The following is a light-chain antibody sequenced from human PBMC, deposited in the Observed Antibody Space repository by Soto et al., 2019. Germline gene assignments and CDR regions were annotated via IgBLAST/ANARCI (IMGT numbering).Light chain of an antibody. J-gene: IGKJ1*01. CDR1: QYVSSS. CDR3: QPYNSSPWP. V-gene: IGKV1-5*03. Sequence: DIQMTQSPSTLSAFVGERVTITCRASQYVSSSLAWYQQKPGKAPKLVIYKTSILESGVPSRFSGSASGTEFTLSISSLQPVDFATYWWQPYNSSPWPFGDGTKV. CDR2: KTS.